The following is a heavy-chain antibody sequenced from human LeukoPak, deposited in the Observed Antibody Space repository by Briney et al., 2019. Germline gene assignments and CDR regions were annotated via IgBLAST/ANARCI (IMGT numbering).Heavy chain of an antibody. D-gene: IGHD1-14*01. J-gene: IGHJ4*02. Sequence: GGSLRLSCAASGFTFSSSWVHWVRRAPGRGLVWVSQINIDGSSSNYADSVKGRFTISRDNAKNTLYLQMSGLRDEDTAIYYCVRDYNGIDYWGQGTLVTVSS. CDR3: VRDYNGIDY. CDR1: GFTFSSSW. V-gene: IGHV3-74*01. CDR2: INIDGSSS.